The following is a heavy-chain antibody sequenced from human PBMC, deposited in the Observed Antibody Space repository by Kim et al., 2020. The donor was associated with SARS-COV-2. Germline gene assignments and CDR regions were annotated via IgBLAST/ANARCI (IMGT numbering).Heavy chain of an antibody. CDR1: GGSISGRY. CDR3: ARVWSGYRYAPLDY. J-gene: IGHJ4*02. D-gene: IGHD5-18*01. V-gene: IGHV4-59*11. Sequence: ETLSLTCTVSGGSISGRYWSWIRQPPGKGLEFIGSIYYTGSTDYNPSLKSRVTISVDTSKNQFSLRLSSVTAADTAVYYCARVWSGYRYAPLDYWGQGTLVTVTS. CDR2: IYYTGST.